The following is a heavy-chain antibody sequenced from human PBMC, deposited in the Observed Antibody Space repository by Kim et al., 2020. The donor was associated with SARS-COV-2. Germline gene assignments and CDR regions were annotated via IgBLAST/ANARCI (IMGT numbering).Heavy chain of an antibody. D-gene: IGHD5-18*01. Sequence: SVKVSCKASGFTFANSGVQWVRQARGQRLEWIGWMVVGSGDTKYAQKFQERVTITRDMSTSTAYMELSSLRSEDTAVYYCAADASIQLRLPSYGLDFWGQGTTVTVSS. V-gene: IGHV1-58*01. CDR1: GFTFANSG. CDR3: AADASIQLRLPSYGLDF. J-gene: IGHJ6*02. CDR2: MVVGSGDT.